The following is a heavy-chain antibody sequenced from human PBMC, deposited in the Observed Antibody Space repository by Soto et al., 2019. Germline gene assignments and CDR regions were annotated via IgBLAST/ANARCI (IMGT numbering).Heavy chain of an antibody. Sequence: TSETLSLICTVSGGSISSCYWSWIRQPPGKGLEWIGYIYYSGSTNYNPSLKSRVTISVDTSKNQFSLKLSSVTAADTAVYYCASSYGDYDSPAAFDIWGQGTMVTVSS. CDR3: ASSYGDYDSPAAFDI. V-gene: IGHV4-59*01. J-gene: IGHJ3*02. D-gene: IGHD4-17*01. CDR1: GGSISSCY. CDR2: IYYSGST.